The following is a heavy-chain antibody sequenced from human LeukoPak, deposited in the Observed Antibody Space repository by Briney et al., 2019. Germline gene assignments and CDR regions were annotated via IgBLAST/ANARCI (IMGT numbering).Heavy chain of an antibody. V-gene: IGHV4-30-4*01. J-gene: IGHJ2*01. CDR1: GGSLSSGDYY. CDR2: IYYSGST. D-gene: IGHD5-18*01. CDR3: AKTRRGYSYGGNWYFDL. Sequence: SETLSLTCTVSGGSLSSGDYYWSWIRQPPGKGLEWIGYIYYSGSTYYNPSLKGRVTISVDTSKNQFSLKLSSVTAADTAVYYCAKTRRGYSYGGNWYFDLWGRGTLVTVSS.